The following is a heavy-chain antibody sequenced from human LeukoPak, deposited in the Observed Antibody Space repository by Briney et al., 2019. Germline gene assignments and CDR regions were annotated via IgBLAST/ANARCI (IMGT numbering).Heavy chain of an antibody. J-gene: IGHJ6*02. Sequence: GGSLRLSCAASGFPFSNYAMHWVRQDPGKGLEWVAVIWYDGSDKYYGESLKGRFAISRDNSKNTLYLQMNSLRAEDSAVYYCARGPPGDFWAYDYYYYGMDVWGQGTTVTVSS. CDR1: GFPFSNYA. D-gene: IGHD3-3*01. CDR2: IWYDGSDK. V-gene: IGHV3-33*01. CDR3: ARGPPGDFWAYDYYYYGMDV.